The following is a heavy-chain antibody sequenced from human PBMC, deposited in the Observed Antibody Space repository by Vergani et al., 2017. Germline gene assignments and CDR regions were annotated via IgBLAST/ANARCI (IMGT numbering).Heavy chain of an antibody. CDR3: ARRLGYYDSSGYYE. J-gene: IGHJ4*02. CDR2: ISSSSSTI. D-gene: IGHD3-22*01. V-gene: IGHV3-48*01. Sequence: EVQLVESGGGLVQPGGSLRLSCAASGFTFSSYSMNWVRQAPGQGLEWVSYISSSSSTIYYADSVKGRFTISRDNAKNSLYLQMNSLRAEDTAVYYCARRLGYYDSSGYYEWGQGTLVTVSS. CDR1: GFTFSSYS.